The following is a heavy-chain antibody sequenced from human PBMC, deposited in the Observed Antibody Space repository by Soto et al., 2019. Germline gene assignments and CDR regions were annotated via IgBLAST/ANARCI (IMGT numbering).Heavy chain of an antibody. J-gene: IGHJ1*01. CDR2: IFYSGSF. CDR3: ARAPETLSIFGVALPYFFAY. V-gene: IGHV4-31*03. CDR1: GGSISSGTSY. D-gene: IGHD3-3*01. Sequence: SETLSLTCTVSGGSISSGTSYWSWIRQRPGKGLEWIGYIFYSGSFYYTPSLRGRVMILADTSKNQFTLRLSSVTAADTAVYYCARAPETLSIFGVALPYFFAYCGQGSLVPVSS.